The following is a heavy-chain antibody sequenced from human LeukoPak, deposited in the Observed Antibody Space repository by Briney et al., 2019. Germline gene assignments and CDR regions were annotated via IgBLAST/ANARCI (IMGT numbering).Heavy chain of an antibody. CDR1: GGSINSSGYY. J-gene: IGHJ5*02. CDR3: ARAYSSSWYYNWFDP. CDR2: VYYSGNT. V-gene: IGHV4-39*07. Sequence: PSETLSLTCTVSGGSINSSGYYWGWIRQPPGKGLEWIGSVYYSGNTYYIPSLKSRVTISVHSSKNQFSLQLSSVTAADTAVYYCARAYSSSWYYNWFDPWGQGTLVTVSS. D-gene: IGHD6-13*01.